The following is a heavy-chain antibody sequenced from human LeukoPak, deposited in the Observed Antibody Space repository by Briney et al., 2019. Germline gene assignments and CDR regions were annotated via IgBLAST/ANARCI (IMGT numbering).Heavy chain of an antibody. CDR2: IIPMLDIA. CDR3: ASPRDCSTTSCYNDDAFDI. J-gene: IGHJ3*02. D-gene: IGHD2-2*02. V-gene: IGHV1-69*02. CDR1: GGTFRSYT. Sequence: AASVKVSCKASGGTFRSYTIVWVRQAPGQGLEWMGRIIPMLDIANYAQKFQGRVTIIADKSTSTAYMELSSLRSVDTAVYYCASPRDCSTTSCYNDDAFDIWGQGTMVTVSS.